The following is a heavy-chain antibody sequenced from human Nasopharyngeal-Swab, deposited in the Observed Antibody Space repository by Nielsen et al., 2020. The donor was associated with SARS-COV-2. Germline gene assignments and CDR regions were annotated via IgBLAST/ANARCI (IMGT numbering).Heavy chain of an antibody. V-gene: IGHV3-9*01. Sequence: SLKISCAASGFTFDDYAMHWVRQAPGKGLEWVSGISWNSGSIGYADSVKGRFTISRDNAKNSLYLQMNSLRAEDTALYYCAKDITSGDTVATHYYYGMDVWGQGTTVTVSS. CDR1: GFTFDDYA. CDR2: ISWNSGSI. J-gene: IGHJ6*02. D-gene: IGHD2-21*01. CDR3: AKDITSGDTVATHYYYGMDV.